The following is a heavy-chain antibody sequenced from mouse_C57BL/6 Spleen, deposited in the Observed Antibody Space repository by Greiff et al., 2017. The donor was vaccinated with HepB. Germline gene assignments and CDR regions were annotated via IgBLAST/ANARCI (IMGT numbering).Heavy chain of an antibody. V-gene: IGHV1-81*01. CDR3: ARLSMVTTTGFAY. Sequence: QVQLQQSGAELARPGASVKLSCKASGYTFTSYGISWVKQRTGQGLEWIGEIYPRSGNTYYNEKFKGKATLTADKSSSTAYMELRSLTSEDSAVYFCARLSMVTTTGFAYWGQGTLVTVSA. CDR2: IYPRSGNT. CDR1: GYTFTSYG. D-gene: IGHD2-2*01. J-gene: IGHJ3*01.